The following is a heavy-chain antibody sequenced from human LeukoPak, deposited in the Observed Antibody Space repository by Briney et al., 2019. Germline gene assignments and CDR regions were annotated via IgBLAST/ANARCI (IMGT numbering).Heavy chain of an antibody. D-gene: IGHD5-12*01. V-gene: IGHV4-4*09. CDR2: IYTSGST. Sequence: SETLSLTCTVSGGSISSYYWSWIRQPPGKGLEWIGYIYTSGSTNYNPSLKSRVTISVDTSKNQFSLKLSSVTAADTAVYYCARHATVCSGYDSDWFDPWGQGTLVTVSS. CDR1: GGSISSYY. J-gene: IGHJ5*02. CDR3: ARHATVCSGYDSDWFDP.